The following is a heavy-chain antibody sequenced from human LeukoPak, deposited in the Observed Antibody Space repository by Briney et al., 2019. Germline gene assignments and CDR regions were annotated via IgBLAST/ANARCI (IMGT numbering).Heavy chain of an antibody. CDR3: AREQWLDPTWFDP. V-gene: IGHV3-30-3*01. CDR2: ISYDGSSK. D-gene: IGHD6-19*01. J-gene: IGHJ5*02. Sequence: GGSLRLSCAASGFTFSSYAMHWVRQAPGKGLEGVAVISYDGSSKYYADSVEGRFTISRDNSKNTLYLQMNSLRDEDTAVYYCAREQWLDPTWFDPWGQGTLVTVSS. CDR1: GFTFSSYA.